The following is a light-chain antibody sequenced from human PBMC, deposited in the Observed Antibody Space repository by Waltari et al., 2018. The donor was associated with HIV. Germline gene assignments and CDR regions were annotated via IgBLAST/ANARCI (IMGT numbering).Light chain of an antibody. V-gene: IGLV1-44*01. CDR2: SLD. CDR3: AAWDDSLNAYV. Sequence: QSVLTQTPSASGTPGQRVIVSCSGSSSNIGSNTVNWYQPLPGAPPRLLIHSLDQRPSGVPDRFSGSKSGASASLAISGLQSEDEADYYCAAWDDSLNAYVFGGGTKVTVL. J-gene: IGLJ1*01. CDR1: SSNIGSNT.